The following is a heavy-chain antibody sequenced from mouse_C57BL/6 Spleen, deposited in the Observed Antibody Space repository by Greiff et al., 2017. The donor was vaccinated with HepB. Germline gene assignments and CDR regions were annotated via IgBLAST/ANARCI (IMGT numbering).Heavy chain of an antibody. Sequence: EVQLQESGPGLVKPSQSLSLTCSVTGYSITSGYYWNWIRQFPGNKLEWMGYISYDGSNNYNPSLKNRISITRDTSKNQFFLKLNSVTTEETATYYCARVGDYAAWFAYWGQGTLVTVSA. D-gene: IGHD2-4*01. V-gene: IGHV3-6*01. CDR2: ISYDGSN. CDR1: GYSITSGYY. J-gene: IGHJ3*01. CDR3: ARVGDYAAWFAY.